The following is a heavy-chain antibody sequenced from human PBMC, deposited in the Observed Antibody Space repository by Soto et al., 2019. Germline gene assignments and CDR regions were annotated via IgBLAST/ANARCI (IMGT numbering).Heavy chain of an antibody. D-gene: IGHD2-2*01. V-gene: IGHV1-2*04. CDR1: GYTFTGYY. J-gene: IGHJ6*02. CDR2: INPNSGGT. Sequence: ASVKVSCTASGYTFTGYYMHWVRQAPGQGLEWMGWINPNSGGTNYAQKFQGWVTMTRDTSISTAYMELSRLRSDDTAVYYCARDRHCSSTSCPPYYYYYGMDVWGQGTTVTVSS. CDR3: ARDRHCSSTSCPPYYYYYGMDV.